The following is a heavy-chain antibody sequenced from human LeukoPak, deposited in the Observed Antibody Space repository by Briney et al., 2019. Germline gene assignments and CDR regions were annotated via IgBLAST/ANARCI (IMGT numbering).Heavy chain of an antibody. CDR2: INHSGST. Sequence: SETLSPTCAVYGGSFSGYYWSWIRQPPGKGLEWIGEINHSGSTNYNPSLKSRVTISVDPSKSQFSLKLSSVTAADTAVYYCARAPGAMVRGVIPYYYYGMDVWGQGTTVTVSS. CDR3: ARAPGAMVRGVIPYYYYGMDV. D-gene: IGHD3-10*01. J-gene: IGHJ6*02. CDR1: GGSFSGYY. V-gene: IGHV4-34*01.